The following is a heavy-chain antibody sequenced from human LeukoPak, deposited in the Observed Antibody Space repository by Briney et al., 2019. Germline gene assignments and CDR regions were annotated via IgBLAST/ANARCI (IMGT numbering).Heavy chain of an antibody. D-gene: IGHD2-15*01. Sequence: GGSLRLSCAESGFTFNPYGIHWVRQAPGKGLEWVAYIRYDGRDKFYTDSVKGRFTISRDNSKNTAYLQMNTLRAEDTAVYYCAKEGRGYCSGGSCYGGFDYWGQGTLVTVSS. CDR3: AKEGRGYCSGGSCYGGFDY. J-gene: IGHJ4*02. V-gene: IGHV3-30*02. CDR1: GFTFNPYG. CDR2: IRYDGRDK.